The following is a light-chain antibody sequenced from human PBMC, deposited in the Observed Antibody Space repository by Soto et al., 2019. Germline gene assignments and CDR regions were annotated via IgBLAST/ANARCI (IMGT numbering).Light chain of an antibody. CDR1: NSNIGSNT. CDR3: AAWDDSRNKV. J-gene: IGLJ1*01. V-gene: IGLV1-44*01. Sequence: QSVLTQPPSASGTPGQRVTISCSGSNSNIGSNTVNWYQQLPGTAPKLLIYTNNQRPSGVPDRFSGSKSGTSASLAISGLQSEDEADYYCAAWDDSRNKVFGTGTKLTVL. CDR2: TNN.